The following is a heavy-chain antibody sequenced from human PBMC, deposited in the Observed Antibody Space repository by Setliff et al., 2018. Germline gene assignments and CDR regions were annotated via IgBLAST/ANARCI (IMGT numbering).Heavy chain of an antibody. CDR3: ASPRRDDLDSPFDAFDI. D-gene: IGHD3-3*01. CDR2: IYHKGRT. V-gene: IGHV4-38-2*01. J-gene: IGHJ3*02. Sequence: PSETLSITCGVSGISISSGHYWGWIRQPPGKGLEWIATIYHKGRTYYNPSLDSRVTISLDTSKNHFSLRLSSVTAADTAVYYCASPRRDDLDSPFDAFDIWGQGTKVTVSS. CDR1: GISISSGHY.